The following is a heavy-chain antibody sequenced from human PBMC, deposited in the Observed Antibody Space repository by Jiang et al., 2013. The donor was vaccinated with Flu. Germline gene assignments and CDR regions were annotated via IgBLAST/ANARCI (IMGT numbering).Heavy chain of an antibody. CDR1: GYSISSSGYY. J-gene: IGHJ4*02. Sequence: TCAVSGYSISSSGYYWSWLRQHPGKGLEWIGHIYYGGSIYYNPSLKSRLTISVDTSKNQFSLKLSSVTAADTAIYYCARGDGGLQPNFHSWGQGTLVTVSS. CDR3: ARGDGGLQPNFHS. D-gene: IGHD4-11*01. V-gene: IGHV4-31*11. CDR2: IYYGGSI.